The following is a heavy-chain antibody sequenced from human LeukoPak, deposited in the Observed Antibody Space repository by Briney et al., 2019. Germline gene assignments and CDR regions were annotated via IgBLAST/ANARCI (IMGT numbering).Heavy chain of an antibody. Sequence: GGSLRLSCAASGFTVSRNYMSWVRQTPGKGLEWVSGISNSADSTYYAASVKGRSTISRDNYKNMLYLQVNSLRAEDTAVYYCAKDRDFLSGYYDFDHWGQGTLVTVSS. J-gene: IGHJ4*02. V-gene: IGHV3-23*01. CDR3: AKDRDFLSGYYDFDH. CDR2: ISNSADST. CDR1: GFTVSRNY. D-gene: IGHD3-3*01.